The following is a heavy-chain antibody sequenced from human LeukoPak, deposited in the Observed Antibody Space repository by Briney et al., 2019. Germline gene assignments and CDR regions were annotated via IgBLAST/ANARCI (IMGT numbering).Heavy chain of an antibody. V-gene: IGHV4-59*08. J-gene: IGHJ4*02. CDR3: AKYGNSGWVIDN. D-gene: IGHD6-19*01. Sequence: AETLSLTCTVSDGSIGRNYWTWIRQPPGKGLEYIGYIYYTGATNYNPSLKSRVTISVDTSKNQFSLKMTSVTAADTAVYFCAKYGNSGWVIDNWGQGTLVTVSS. CDR2: IYYTGAT. CDR1: DGSIGRNY.